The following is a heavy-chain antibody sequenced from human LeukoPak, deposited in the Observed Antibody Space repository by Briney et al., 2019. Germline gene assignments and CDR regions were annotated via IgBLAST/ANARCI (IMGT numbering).Heavy chain of an antibody. V-gene: IGHV4-59*08. Sequence: PSETLSLTCTVSGGSISSYYWSWIRQPPGKGLEWIGYIYYSGSTNYNPSLKSRVTISVDTSKNQFSLKLSSVTAADTAVYYCARARIDDYGNYEFDYWGQGTLVTVSS. CDR3: ARARIDDYGNYEFDY. D-gene: IGHD4-11*01. CDR1: GGSISSYY. J-gene: IGHJ4*02. CDR2: IYYSGST.